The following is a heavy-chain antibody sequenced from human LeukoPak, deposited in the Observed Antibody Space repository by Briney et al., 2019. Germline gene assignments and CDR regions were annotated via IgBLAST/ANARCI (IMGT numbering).Heavy chain of an antibody. D-gene: IGHD1-26*01. J-gene: IGHJ3*02. CDR3: ARVPSYWAAFDI. V-gene: IGHV3-30-3*01. Sequence: PGGSLRLSCAASGFTFSSYAMHWVRQAPGKGLEWVAVISYDGSNKYYADSVKGRFTISRDNSKNTLYLQMNSLRAEDTAVYYCARVPSYWAAFDIWGQGTMVTVSS. CDR2: ISYDGSNK. CDR1: GFTFSSYA.